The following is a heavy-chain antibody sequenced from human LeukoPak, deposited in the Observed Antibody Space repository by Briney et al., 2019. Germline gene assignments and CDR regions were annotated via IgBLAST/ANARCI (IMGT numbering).Heavy chain of an antibody. J-gene: IGHJ4*02. Sequence: GASAMVSCRASGYTFVRHGVNWVRQAPGQGLEWMGWISAYDAKTHYAERLQGRVTMTRDISASTVYMELRSLTSDDTAVYYCARDSRSPGPVFSDYWGQGTLVTVSS. CDR2: ISAYDAKT. CDR1: GYTFVRHG. D-gene: IGHD1-14*01. CDR3: ARDSRSPGPVFSDY. V-gene: IGHV1-18*01.